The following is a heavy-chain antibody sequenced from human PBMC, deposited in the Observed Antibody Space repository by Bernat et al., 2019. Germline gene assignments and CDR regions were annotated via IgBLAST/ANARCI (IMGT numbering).Heavy chain of an antibody. D-gene: IGHD3-10*01. J-gene: IGHJ4*02. CDR1: GFTFSSYA. V-gene: IGHV3-30-3*01. CDR3: AGSPYGSGSYPLGY. Sequence: QVQLVESGGGVVQPGRSLRLSCAASGFTFSSYAMHWVRQAPGKGLEWVAVISYDGSNKYYADSVKGRFTISRDNSKNTLYLQMNSLRAEDTAVYYWAGSPYGSGSYPLGYWGQGTLVTVSA. CDR2: ISYDGSNK.